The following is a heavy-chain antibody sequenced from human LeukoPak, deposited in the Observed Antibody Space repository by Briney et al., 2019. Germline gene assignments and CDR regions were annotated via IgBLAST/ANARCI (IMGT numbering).Heavy chain of an antibody. J-gene: IGHJ4*02. Sequence: GGSLRLSCAASGFTFSSYAMSWVRQAPGKGLEWVSAISGSGGTTYYADSVKGRFTISRDNAKKSLYLQMSSLRAEDTAIYYCARGRSDSLAGPFDYWGQGALVTVSS. V-gene: IGHV3-23*01. CDR3: ARGRSDSLAGPFDY. CDR1: GFTFSSYA. D-gene: IGHD3-22*01. CDR2: ISGSGGTT.